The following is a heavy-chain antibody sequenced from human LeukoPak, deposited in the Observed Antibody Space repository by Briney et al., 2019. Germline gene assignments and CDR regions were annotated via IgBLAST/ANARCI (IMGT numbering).Heavy chain of an antibody. CDR2: LGTNGDA. V-gene: IGHV3-13*01. D-gene: IGHD6-6*01. Sequence: GGSLRLSCAASGFTFNKFAMYWVRQAAGRGLEWVSALGTNGDAYYLGSVRGRFTISRENVKNSLYLQMNSLGVEDTAVYYCAREWRGIASHYHGMDVWGQGPRPPSP. J-gene: IGHJ6*02. CDR3: AREWRGIASHYHGMDV. CDR1: GFTFNKFA.